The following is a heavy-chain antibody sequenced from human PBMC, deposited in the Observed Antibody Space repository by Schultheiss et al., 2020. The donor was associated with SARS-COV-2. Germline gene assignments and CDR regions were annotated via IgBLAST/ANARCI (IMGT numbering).Heavy chain of an antibody. CDR1: GGSISSYY. D-gene: IGHD2-21*01. CDR2: INHSGST. CDR3: ARHSSYCGGDCYSMDV. J-gene: IGHJ6*03. Sequence: SETLSLTCTVSGGSISSYYWSWIRQPPGKGLEWIGEINHSGSTYYNPSLKSRVTISVDTSKNQFSLKLSSVTAADTAVYYCARHSSYCGGDCYSMDVWGKGTTVTVSS. V-gene: IGHV4-59*08.